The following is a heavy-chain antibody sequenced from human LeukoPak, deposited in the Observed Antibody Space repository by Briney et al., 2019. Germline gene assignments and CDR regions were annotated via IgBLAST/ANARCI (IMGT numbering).Heavy chain of an antibody. CDR2: IKSKTDGGTT. Sequence: PGGCLRLSCAASGFTFSNAWMSWVRQAPGKGLEWVGRIKSKTDGGTTHYAAPVKGRFIISRDDSKGTLYLQLNSLRTDDTAVYYCLAQYYFDYWGRGTLVTVSS. CDR1: GFTFSNAW. CDR3: LAQYYFDY. V-gene: IGHV3-15*01. J-gene: IGHJ4*02. D-gene: IGHD5-24*01.